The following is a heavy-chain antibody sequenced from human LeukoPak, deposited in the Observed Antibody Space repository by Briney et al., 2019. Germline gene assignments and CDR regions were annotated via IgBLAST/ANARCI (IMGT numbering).Heavy chain of an antibody. D-gene: IGHD3-16*02. V-gene: IGHV1-18*01. CDR3: ARVMGTKYDYVWGSYHHDY. CDR2: ISAYNGNT. J-gene: IGHJ4*02. Sequence: ASVKVSCKASGYTFTSYGISWVRQAPGQGLEWMGWISAYNGNTNYAHKLQGRVTMTTDTSTSTAYMELRSLRSDDTAVYYCARVMGTKYDYVWGSYHHDYWGQGTLVTVSS. CDR1: GYTFTSYG.